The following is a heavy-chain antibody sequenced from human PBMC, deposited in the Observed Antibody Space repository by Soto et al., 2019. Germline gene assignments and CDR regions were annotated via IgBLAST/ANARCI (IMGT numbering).Heavy chain of an antibody. V-gene: IGHV1-69*13. CDR1: GGTLTTYA. J-gene: IGHJ6*02. Sequence: ASVKVSCKASGGTLTTYAISWVRQAPGQGLAWMGGIIPIFGTRDYAESHQGRLTITADESTNTAYMELSSLTFEDTAVYYCARGEQTGYLKTLTYNVMDVWGQGTTVTVS. CDR3: ARGEQTGYLKTLTYNVMDV. D-gene: IGHD1-1*01. CDR2: IIPIFGTR.